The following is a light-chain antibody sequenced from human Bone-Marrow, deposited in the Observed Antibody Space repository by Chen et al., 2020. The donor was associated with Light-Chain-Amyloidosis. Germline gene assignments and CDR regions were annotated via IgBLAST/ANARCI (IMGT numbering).Light chain of an antibody. CDR2: EVT. J-gene: IGLJ1*01. CDR3: SSYTITNTLV. V-gene: IGLV2-14*01. Sequence: QSAPTQPASVSGSPGQSLTISSPGTSSDVGGDNHVSWYQQHPDKAPKLMIYEVTNRPSWVPDRFSGSKSDNTASLTISGLQTEDEADYFCSSYTITNTLVFGSGTRVTVL. CDR1: SSDVGGDNH.